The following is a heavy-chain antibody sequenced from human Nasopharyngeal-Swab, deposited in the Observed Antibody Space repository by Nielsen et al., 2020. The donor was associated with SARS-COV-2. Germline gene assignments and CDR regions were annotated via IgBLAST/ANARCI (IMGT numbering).Heavy chain of an antibody. CDR2: ISTYSGKT. J-gene: IGHJ4*02. Sequence: SVKVPCKASGYNFTIYGFTWVRQAPGQGLEWMGWISTYSGKTKNAQKFQDRVTLTTDTSSNTAYMELRSLKSDDAAVYYCARASFDYWGQGTLVTVSS. CDR1: GYNFTIYG. CDR3: ARASFDY. V-gene: IGHV1-18*01.